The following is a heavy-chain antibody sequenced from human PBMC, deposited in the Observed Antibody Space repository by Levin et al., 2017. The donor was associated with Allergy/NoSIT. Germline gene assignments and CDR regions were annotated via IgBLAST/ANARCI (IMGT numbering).Heavy chain of an antibody. Sequence: PGGSLRLSCAASGFTFSSYTMHWVRQAPGKGLEWVAVISYDGSNKYYADSVKGRFTISRDNSKNTLYLQMNSLRAEDTAVYYCASGYSGYDLGYGGQGTLVTVSS. CDR1: GFTFSSYT. CDR3: ASGYSGYDLGY. CDR2: ISYDGSNK. J-gene: IGHJ4*02. D-gene: IGHD5-12*01. V-gene: IGHV3-30-3*01.